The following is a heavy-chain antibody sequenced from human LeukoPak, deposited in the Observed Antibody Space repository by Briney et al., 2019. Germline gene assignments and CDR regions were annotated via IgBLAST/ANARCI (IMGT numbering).Heavy chain of an antibody. V-gene: IGHV3-9*01. Sequence: PGRSLRLSCAASGFTFDDYAMHWVRQAPGKGLEWVSGISWYSGSIAYADSVKGRFTISRDNAKNSLYLQMNSLRPEDTALYYCAKGNCGADCYPDYWGQGALVTVSS. D-gene: IGHD2-21*02. CDR1: GFTFDDYA. CDR3: AKGNCGADCYPDY. J-gene: IGHJ4*02. CDR2: ISWYSGSI.